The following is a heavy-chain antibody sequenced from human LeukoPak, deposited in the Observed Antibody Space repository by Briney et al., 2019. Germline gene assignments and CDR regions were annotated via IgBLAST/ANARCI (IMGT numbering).Heavy chain of an antibody. V-gene: IGHV4-39*07. Sequence: PSETLSLTCTVSGGSISSSSYYWGWIRQPPGKGLEWIGSIYYSGSTYYNPSLKSRVTISVDTSKNQFSLKLSSVTAADTAVYYCARDTLYYDSSQGDYWGQGTLVTVSS. CDR2: IYYSGST. D-gene: IGHD3-22*01. J-gene: IGHJ4*02. CDR3: ARDTLYYDSSQGDY. CDR1: GGSISSSSYY.